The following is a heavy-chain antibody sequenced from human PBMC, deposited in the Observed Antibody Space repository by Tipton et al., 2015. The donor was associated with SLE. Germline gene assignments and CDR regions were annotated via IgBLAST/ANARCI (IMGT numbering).Heavy chain of an antibody. CDR3: AKARIPIYGDYVILDY. Sequence: GSLRLSCAASGFTFSSYAMSWVRQAPGKGLEWVSTIGGGGTSTYYADSVKGRFTISRDFSKNTLYLHMNSLRAEDTAVYYCAKARIPIYGDYVILDYWGQGILVTVSS. D-gene: IGHD4-17*01. J-gene: IGHJ4*02. V-gene: IGHV3-23*01. CDR2: IGGGGTST. CDR1: GFTFSSYA.